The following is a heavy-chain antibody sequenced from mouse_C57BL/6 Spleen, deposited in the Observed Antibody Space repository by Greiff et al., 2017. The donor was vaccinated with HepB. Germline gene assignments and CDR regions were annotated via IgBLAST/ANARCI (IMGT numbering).Heavy chain of an antibody. V-gene: IGHV1-82*01. CDR3: ARSPYDYDGGNWYFDV. CDR1: GYAFSSSW. CDR2: IYPGDGDT. Sequence: VQLQQSGPELVKPGASVKISCKASGYAFSSSWMNWVKQRPGKGLEWIGRIYPGDGDTNYNGKFKGKATLTADKSSSPAYMQLSSLTSEDSAVYFCARSPYDYDGGNWYFDVWGTGTTVTVSS. D-gene: IGHD2-4*01. J-gene: IGHJ1*03.